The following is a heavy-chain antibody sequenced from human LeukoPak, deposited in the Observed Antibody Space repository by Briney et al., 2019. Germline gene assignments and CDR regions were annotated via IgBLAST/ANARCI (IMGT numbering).Heavy chain of an antibody. Sequence: GGSLRLSCAASGFTFSSYGMHWVRQAPGKGLEWVAVISYDGSNKYYADSVKGRFTISRDNSKNTLYLQMNSLRAEDTAVYYCANGLAVAGMRDYFDYWGQGTLVTVSS. CDR3: ANGLAVAGMRDYFDY. CDR2: ISYDGSNK. V-gene: IGHV3-30*18. CDR1: GFTFSSYG. J-gene: IGHJ4*02. D-gene: IGHD6-19*01.